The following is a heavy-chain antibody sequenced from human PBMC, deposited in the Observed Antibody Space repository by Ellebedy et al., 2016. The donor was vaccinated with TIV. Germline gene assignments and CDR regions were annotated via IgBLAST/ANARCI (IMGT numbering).Heavy chain of an antibody. CDR2: IYYSGST. CDR3: AREVTAMVTSYFDY. D-gene: IGHD5-18*01. CDR1: GGSISSSSYY. J-gene: IGHJ4*02. Sequence: SETLSLTXTVSGGSISSSSYYWGWIRQPPGKGLEWIGSIYYSGSTYYNPSLKSRVTISVDTSKNQFSLKLSSVTAADTAVYYCAREVTAMVTSYFDYWGQGTLVTVSS. V-gene: IGHV4-39*02.